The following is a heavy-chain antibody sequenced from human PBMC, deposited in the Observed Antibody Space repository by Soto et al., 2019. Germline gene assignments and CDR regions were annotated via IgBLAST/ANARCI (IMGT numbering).Heavy chain of an antibody. V-gene: IGHV3-30*18. J-gene: IGHJ5*02. Sequence: QMQVVESGGGVVQHGRSLRLSCAASGFTLSTYGMHWVRQAPGKGLEWVAVISYDGSNKYYADSVKGRFTISRDNSKNTLYLQMNSLRAEDTAVFYCAKDHLPYTATTPGSWGQGTLVTVSS. CDR3: AKDHLPYTATTPGS. CDR2: ISYDGSNK. D-gene: IGHD4-17*01. CDR1: GFTLSTYG.